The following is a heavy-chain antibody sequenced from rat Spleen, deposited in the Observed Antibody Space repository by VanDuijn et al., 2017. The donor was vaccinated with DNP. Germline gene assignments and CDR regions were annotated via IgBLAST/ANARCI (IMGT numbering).Heavy chain of an antibody. V-gene: IGHV2-6*01. Sequence: QVQLKESGPGLVQPSQTLSLTCTVSGFSLTSYTVHWVRQSPGKGLEWIAAVSSGGGTYYSSPLKSRLSISRDTSKSQVFLKMHSLQNEDTAIYFCTRDDYSTSPFDYWGQGVMVTVSS. J-gene: IGHJ2*01. CDR3: TRDDYSTSPFDY. CDR1: GFSLTSYT. D-gene: IGHD1-2*01. CDR2: VSSGGGT.